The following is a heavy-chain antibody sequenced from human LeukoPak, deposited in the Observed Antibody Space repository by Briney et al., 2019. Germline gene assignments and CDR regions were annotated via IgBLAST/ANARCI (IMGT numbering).Heavy chain of an antibody. D-gene: IGHD5/OR15-5a*01. CDR1: GFTFSSYG. J-gene: IGHJ5*02. V-gene: IGHV3-23*01. CDR3: VRKAESTFTGFWFDP. Sequence: GGSLRLSCSASGFTFSSYGMSWVRQAPGKGLEWVSSIRSVASSTYYAVSVKCRFTVSRDTSQNTLYLQMNSLRAEDTAVYYCVRKAESTFTGFWFDPWGQGTLVTVSS. CDR2: IRSVASST.